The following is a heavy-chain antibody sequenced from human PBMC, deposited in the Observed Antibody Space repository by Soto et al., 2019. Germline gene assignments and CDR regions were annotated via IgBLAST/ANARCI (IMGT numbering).Heavy chain of an antibody. V-gene: IGHV3-74*01. J-gene: IGHJ4*02. Sequence: GGSLRLSCAASGFTFSNYWMHWVRQAPGRGLVWVSRINSDGSGTSYADSVKGRLTISRDNAKNTVYLQMNSLRAKDTAVYYCARDGLYYYDSSEWRYFDYWGQGTLVTVS. CDR2: INSDGSGT. CDR1: GFTFSNYW. CDR3: ARDGLYYYDSSEWRYFDY. D-gene: IGHD3-22*01.